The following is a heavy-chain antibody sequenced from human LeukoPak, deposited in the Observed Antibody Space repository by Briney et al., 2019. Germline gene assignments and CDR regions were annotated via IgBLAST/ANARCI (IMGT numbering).Heavy chain of an antibody. J-gene: IGHJ6*03. CDR3: ARTANYYYNYMDV. CDR2: IYYSGST. CDR1: GGSISSSNYY. V-gene: IGHV4-39*07. Sequence: PSETLSLTCTVSGGSISSSNYYWGWIRQPPGKGLEWIGNIYYSGSTFYNPSLKSRVTISVDTSKNQFSLKLSSVTAADTAVYYCARTANYYYNYMDVWGKRTTVTVSS.